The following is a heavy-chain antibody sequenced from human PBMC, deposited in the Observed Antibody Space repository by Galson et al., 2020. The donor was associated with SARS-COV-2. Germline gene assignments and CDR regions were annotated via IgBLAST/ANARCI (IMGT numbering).Heavy chain of an antibody. D-gene: IGHD4-17*01. Sequence: GGSLRLSCAASGFTFTRYAMTWVRQAPGKGLEWVSAISSSGVRTYYADSVRGRFTISRDYSKNTLYLQINSLRAEDTAMYYCAKDQGNDYGDQIDYWGQGTLVTVSS. CDR3: AKDQGNDYGDQIDY. V-gene: IGHV3-23*01. CDR1: GFTFTRYA. CDR2: ISSSGVRT. J-gene: IGHJ4*02.